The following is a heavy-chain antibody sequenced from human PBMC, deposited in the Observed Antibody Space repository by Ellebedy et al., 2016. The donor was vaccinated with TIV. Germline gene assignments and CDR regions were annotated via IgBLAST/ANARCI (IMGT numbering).Heavy chain of an antibody. CDR1: GFSFSTYA. Sequence: PGGSLRLSCAASGFSFSTYAMAWVRQAPGKGLEWLSAIGYRREYKFYTDSVKGRFTIARDNSKNTLWMQMYSLRDEDKAVYYCAKELVSRDSLSFDYWGLGTLVTVTS. CDR2: IGYRREYK. V-gene: IGHV3-23*01. J-gene: IGHJ4*02. D-gene: IGHD3-9*01. CDR3: AKELVSRDSLSFDY.